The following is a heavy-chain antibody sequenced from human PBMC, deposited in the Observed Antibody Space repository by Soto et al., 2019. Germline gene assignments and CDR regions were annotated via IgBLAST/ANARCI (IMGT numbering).Heavy chain of an antibody. D-gene: IGHD3-10*01. CDR2: IIPIFGTA. CDR3: AREIAMVRGATIGALDY. V-gene: IGHV1-69*01. CDR1: GGTFSTYT. J-gene: IGHJ4*02. Sequence: QVQLVQSGAEVKKPGSSVKVSCRASGGTFSTYTINWVRQAPGQGLEYMGGIIPIFGTASYAQKFQGRVTITADESTSTAYMELSSLRSEDTAGYYCAREIAMVRGATIGALDYWGQGTLVTVSS.